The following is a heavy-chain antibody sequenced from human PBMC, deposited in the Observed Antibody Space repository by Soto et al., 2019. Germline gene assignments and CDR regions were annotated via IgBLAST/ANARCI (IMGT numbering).Heavy chain of an antibody. CDR3: ASQRVEMATFLFDY. J-gene: IGHJ4*02. D-gene: IGHD5-12*01. V-gene: IGHV3-11*06. CDR1: GFTFSDYY. Sequence: LRLSCAASGFTFSDYYMSWIRQAPGKGLEWISYISSSSSYTNYADSVKGRFTISRDNAKKSLYLQMNSLRAEDTAVYYCASQRVEMATFLFDYWGQGTLVTVSS. CDR2: ISSSSSYT.